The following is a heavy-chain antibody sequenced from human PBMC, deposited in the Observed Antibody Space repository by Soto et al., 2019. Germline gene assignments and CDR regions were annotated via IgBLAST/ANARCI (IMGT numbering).Heavy chain of an antibody. Sequence: QVQLVESGGGLVKPGGSLRLACAASGFTFSDYYMSWIRQAPGKGLEWGSSISSSGITIYYADSVKGRFTISRDNGKNKLYLQMNRLRAEDTAVYYCGNAGGYYVYYWGQGTQVTVSS. D-gene: IGHD2-15*01. CDR1: GFTFSDYY. CDR3: GNAGGYYVYY. V-gene: IGHV3-11*01. CDR2: ISSSGITI. J-gene: IGHJ4*02.